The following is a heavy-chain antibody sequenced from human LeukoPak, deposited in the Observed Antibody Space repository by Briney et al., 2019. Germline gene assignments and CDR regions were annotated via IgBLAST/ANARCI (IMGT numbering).Heavy chain of an antibody. Sequence: GGSLRLSCAASGFAFSSYGMSWVRQAPGKGLEWVSYISSSGSTIYYADSVKGRFTISRDNAKNSLYLQMNSLRAEDTAVYYCARDRYSSSWYYMDVWGKGTTVTISS. CDR1: GFAFSSYG. D-gene: IGHD6-13*01. V-gene: IGHV3-48*04. J-gene: IGHJ6*03. CDR3: ARDRYSSSWYYMDV. CDR2: ISSSGSTI.